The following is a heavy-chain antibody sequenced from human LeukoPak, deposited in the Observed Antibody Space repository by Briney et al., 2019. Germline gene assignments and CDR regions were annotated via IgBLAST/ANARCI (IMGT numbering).Heavy chain of an antibody. CDR3: AHSTRGYCSSTSCYVRGDAFDI. J-gene: IGHJ3*02. Sequence: SGPTLVKPTQTVTLTCTFSGFSLSTSGVGVGWIRQPPGKALEWLALIYWDDDKRYSPSLKSRLTITKDTSKNQVVLTMTNMDPVDTATYYCAHSTRGYCSSTSCYVRGDAFDIWGQGTMVTVSS. CDR1: GFSLSTSGVG. V-gene: IGHV2-5*02. D-gene: IGHD2-2*01. CDR2: IYWDDDK.